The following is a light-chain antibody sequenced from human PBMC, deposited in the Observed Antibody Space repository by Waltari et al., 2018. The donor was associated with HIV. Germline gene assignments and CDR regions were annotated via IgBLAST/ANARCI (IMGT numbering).Light chain of an antibody. CDR3: NSYTSISTWV. J-gene: IGLJ3*02. V-gene: IGLV2-14*01. Sequence: QSALTQPASVSGSPGQSIPISCTGSSSDVGSSSYVSWYQQHPGKSPKLMIYEVSNRPAGGSHRFSGSKSGNTASLTISGLQPEDEADYYCNSYTSISTWVFGGGTKLTVL. CDR1: SSDVGSSSY. CDR2: EVS.